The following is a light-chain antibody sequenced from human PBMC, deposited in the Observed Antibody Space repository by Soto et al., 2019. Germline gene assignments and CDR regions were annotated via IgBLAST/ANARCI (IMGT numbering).Light chain of an antibody. V-gene: IGKV3-15*01. Sequence: EIGMTQSPATLSVSPGERATLSCRASQSVSSNLAWYQQKPGQAPRLLIYGASTRATGIPARFSGSGSGTEFTLTISSLQSEDFAVYYCQQYNNWPPLYTFGQGTQLEIK. CDR1: QSVSSN. CDR2: GAS. CDR3: QQYNNWPPLYT. J-gene: IGKJ2*01.